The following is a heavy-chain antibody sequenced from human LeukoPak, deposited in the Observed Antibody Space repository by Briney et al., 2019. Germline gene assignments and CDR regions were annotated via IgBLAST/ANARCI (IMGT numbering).Heavy chain of an antibody. Sequence: GGSLRLSCAASGFTFSSYEMNWVRQAPGKGLEWVSYISSSGSTIYYADSVKGRFTISRDNAKNSLYLQVNSLRAEDTAVYYCARDSPSGYSVPDYYYYYYMDVWGKGTTVTVSS. CDR1: GFTFSSYE. CDR2: ISSSGSTI. J-gene: IGHJ6*03. V-gene: IGHV3-48*03. D-gene: IGHD5-18*01. CDR3: ARDSPSGYSVPDYYYYYYMDV.